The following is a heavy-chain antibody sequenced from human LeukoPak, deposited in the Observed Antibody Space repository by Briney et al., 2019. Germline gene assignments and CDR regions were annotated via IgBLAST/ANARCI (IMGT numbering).Heavy chain of an antibody. CDR1: GFTFSNYW. J-gene: IGHJ4*02. Sequence: PGGSLRLSCAASGFTFSNYWMRWVRQAPGKGLECVANIKEDGSEKNYVDSVKGRFTTSRDNAKNSLYLQMNSLRAEDTAVYHCARYARGPLDWGQGTLVTVSS. V-gene: IGHV3-7*01. D-gene: IGHD6-6*01. CDR2: IKEDGSEK. CDR3: ARYARGPLD.